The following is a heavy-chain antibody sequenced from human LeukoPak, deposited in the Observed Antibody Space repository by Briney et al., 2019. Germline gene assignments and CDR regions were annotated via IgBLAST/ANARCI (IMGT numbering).Heavy chain of an antibody. CDR3: ARDQGVIEGYDY. D-gene: IGHD2/OR15-2a*01. CDR1: GYSISSGYY. V-gene: IGHV4-38-2*02. CDR2: IYHSGST. J-gene: IGHJ4*02. Sequence: SETLSLTCTVSGYSISSGYYWGWIRQPPGKGLEWIGSIYHSGSTYYNPSLKSRVTISVDMSKNQFSLKLSSVTAADTAVYYCARDQGVIEGYDYWGQGTLVTVSS.